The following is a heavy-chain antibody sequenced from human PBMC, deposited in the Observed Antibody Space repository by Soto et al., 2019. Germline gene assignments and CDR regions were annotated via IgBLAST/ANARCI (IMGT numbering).Heavy chain of an antibody. CDR2: ISSSSSYR. Sequence: EVQLVESGGGLVKPGGSLRLSCAASGFTFSTYTMNWVRQAPGKGLEWVSSISSSSSYRYYVDSVKGRFTISRDNAKNSLYLQMNGLRAEDTAVYYCARARGYYDSSGYNYPFYYYYYGMDVWGQGTTVTVSS. D-gene: IGHD3-22*01. CDR3: ARARGYYDSSGYNYPFYYYYYGMDV. CDR1: GFTFSTYT. J-gene: IGHJ6*02. V-gene: IGHV3-21*01.